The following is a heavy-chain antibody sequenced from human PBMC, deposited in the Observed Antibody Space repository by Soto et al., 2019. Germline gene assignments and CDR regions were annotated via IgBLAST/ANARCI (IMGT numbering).Heavy chain of an antibody. V-gene: IGHV3-23*01. CDR3: VGSVVRTKTTPYYFDY. D-gene: IGHD1-7*01. CDR2: ISGSGGST. Sequence: GGSLRLSCAASGFTVSSNYMSWVRQAPGKGLEWVSAISGSGGSTYYAYSVKGRFTISRDNSKNTLYLQMNSLRAEDTAVYYCVGSVVRTKTTPYYFDYWGQGTLVTVSS. CDR1: GFTVSSNY. J-gene: IGHJ4*02.